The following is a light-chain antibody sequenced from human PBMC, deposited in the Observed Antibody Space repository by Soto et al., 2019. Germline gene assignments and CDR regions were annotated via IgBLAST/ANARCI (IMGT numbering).Light chain of an antibody. V-gene: IGKV3-20*01. CDR2: GAS. Sequence: EIVLTQSPGTLSLSPGERATLSCRASQSVSSSYLAWYQQKPGQAPRLLIYGASSRTTGISDRFSGSGSGTDFTLTISRLEPDVFGVYYCQQYGSSSITFGQGTRLEIK. CDR1: QSVSSSY. CDR3: QQYGSSSIT. J-gene: IGKJ5*01.